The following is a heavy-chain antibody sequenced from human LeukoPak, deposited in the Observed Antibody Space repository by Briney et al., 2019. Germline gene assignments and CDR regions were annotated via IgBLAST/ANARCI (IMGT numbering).Heavy chain of an antibody. J-gene: IGHJ4*02. CDR1: GFTFANYA. V-gene: IGHV3-23*01. D-gene: IGHD6-13*01. CDR3: AKDLTSSTWRFDS. CDR2: TTASGGNT. Sequence: GGSLRLSCAASGFTFANYAMSWVRQAPGKGLEWVSATTASGGNTYYADSVKGRFTISRDNSKSTLYLQLSSLRAEDTAVYYCAKDLTSSTWRFDSWGQGTLITVSS.